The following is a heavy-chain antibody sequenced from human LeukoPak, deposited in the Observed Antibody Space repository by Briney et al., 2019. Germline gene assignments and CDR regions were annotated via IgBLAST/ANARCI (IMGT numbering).Heavy chain of an antibody. V-gene: IGHV1-2*02. CDR3: ARDDSGYDTVKTGLDY. CDR1: GYTFTGYY. Sequence: ASVKVSCKASGYTFTGYYMHWVRQAPGQGLEWMGWINPNNGGTNYAQKFQGRVTMTRDTSISTAYMELSRLRSDDTAVYYCARDDSGYDTVKTGLDYWGQGALVSVSS. CDR2: INPNNGGT. D-gene: IGHD5-12*01. J-gene: IGHJ4*02.